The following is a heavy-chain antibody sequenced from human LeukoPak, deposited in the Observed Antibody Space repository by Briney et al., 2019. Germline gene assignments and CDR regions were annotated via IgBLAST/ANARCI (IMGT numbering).Heavy chain of an antibody. D-gene: IGHD6-13*01. Sequence: ASVKVSCKASGYTFTGYYMHWVRQAPGQGLEWMGWINPNSGGTNYAQKFQGRVTMTRDTSISTAYMELSRLRSDDTDVYYCARDLSSSLGGWYFDYWGQGTLVTVSS. CDR2: INPNSGGT. CDR1: GYTFTGYY. J-gene: IGHJ4*02. V-gene: IGHV1-2*02. CDR3: ARDLSSSLGGWYFDY.